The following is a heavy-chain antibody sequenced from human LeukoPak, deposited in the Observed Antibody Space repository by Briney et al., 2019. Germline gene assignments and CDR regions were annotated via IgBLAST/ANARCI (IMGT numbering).Heavy chain of an antibody. CDR1: GFNFLSYS. CDR3: ASTAGIAASGRGGYFDY. CDR2: ISYDGTNT. Sequence: GGSLRLSCAASGFNFLSYSMNWVRQAPGKGLEWVAFISYDGTNTNYAESVKGRFTISRDNSKTTLYLQMNSLRTDDTAVYYCASTAGIAASGRGGYFDYWGQGTLVTVSS. J-gene: IGHJ4*02. V-gene: IGHV3-30*04. D-gene: IGHD6-13*01.